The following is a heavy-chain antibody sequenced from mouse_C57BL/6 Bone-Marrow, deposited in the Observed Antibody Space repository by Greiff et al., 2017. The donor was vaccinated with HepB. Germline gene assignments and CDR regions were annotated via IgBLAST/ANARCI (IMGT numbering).Heavy chain of an antibody. J-gene: IGHJ4*01. Sequence: VQLQQSGAELVRPGASVKLSCTASGFNIKDDYMHWVQQRPEQGLEWIGWIDPENGDTEYASKFQGKATITADTSSNTAYLQLSSLTSEDTAVYYCTTSYSNNYYAMDYWGQGTSVTVSS. CDR2: IDPENGDT. D-gene: IGHD2-5*01. V-gene: IGHV14-4*01. CDR3: TTSYSNNYYAMDY. CDR1: GFNIKDDY.